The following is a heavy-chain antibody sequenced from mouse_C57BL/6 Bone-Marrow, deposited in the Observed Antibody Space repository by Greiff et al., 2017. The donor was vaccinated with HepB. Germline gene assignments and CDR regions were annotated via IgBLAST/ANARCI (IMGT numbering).Heavy chain of an antibody. D-gene: IGHD1-3*01. Sequence: QVQLQQSGPGLVKPSQSLFLTCSITGFPITSGYYWIWIRQSPGKPLEWMGYITHSGETFYNPSLQSPISITRETSKNQFFLQLNSVTTEDTAMYYCAGVTRSYKWYFDVWGTGTTVTVSS. CDR3: AGVTRSYKWYFDV. CDR1: GFPITSGYY. V-gene: IGHV12-3*01. J-gene: IGHJ1*03. CDR2: ITHSGET.